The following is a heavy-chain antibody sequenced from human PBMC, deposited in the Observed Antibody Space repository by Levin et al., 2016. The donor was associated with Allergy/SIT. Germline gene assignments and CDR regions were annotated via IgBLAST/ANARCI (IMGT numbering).Heavy chain of an antibody. CDR2: MSHSGTT. D-gene: IGHD6-6*01. V-gene: IGHV4-31*02. CDR3: ARDVKLDPFFDY. J-gene: IGHJ4*02. Sequence: WIRQPPGKGLEWIGYMSHSGTTYYNPSLKSRVIISVDTSKNQFSLKLSSVTAADTAVYYCARDVKLDPFFDYWGQGILVTVSS.